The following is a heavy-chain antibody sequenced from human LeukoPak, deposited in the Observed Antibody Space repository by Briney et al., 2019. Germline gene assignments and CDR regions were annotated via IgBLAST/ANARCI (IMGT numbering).Heavy chain of an antibody. Sequence: SETLSLTCAVYGGSFSGYYWSWIRQPPGKGLEWIGEINHSGSTNYNPSLKSRVTISVDTSKNQFSLKLSSVTAADTAVYCCARYSSGWFRYYFDYWGQGTLVTVSS. CDR1: GGSFSGYY. D-gene: IGHD6-19*01. CDR2: INHSGST. V-gene: IGHV4-34*01. J-gene: IGHJ4*02. CDR3: ARYSSGWFRYYFDY.